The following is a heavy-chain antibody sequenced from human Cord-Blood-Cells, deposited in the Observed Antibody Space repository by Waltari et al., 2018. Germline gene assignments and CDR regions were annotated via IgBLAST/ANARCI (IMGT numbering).Heavy chain of an antibody. D-gene: IGHD1-26*01. CDR3: ARYSGSYYFDYYYYMDV. CDR2: INPNSGGT. Sequence: QVQLVQSGAEVKKPGASVKVSCKASGYTFTGYYMHWVRQAPGQGLEWMGWINPNSGGTNYAQKFQGRVTMTRDTSISTAYMELSRLRSDDTAVYYCARYSGSYYFDYYYYMDVWGKGTTVTVSS. V-gene: IGHV1-2*02. CDR1: GYTFTGYY. J-gene: IGHJ6*03.